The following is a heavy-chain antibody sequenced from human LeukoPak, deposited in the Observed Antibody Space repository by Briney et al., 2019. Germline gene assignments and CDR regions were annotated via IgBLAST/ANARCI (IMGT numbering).Heavy chain of an antibody. CDR1: VFTLRNHY. CDR2: IKQDENER. D-gene: IGHD3-10*01. CDR3: ARERGLGSYHSFDP. J-gene: IGHJ5*02. V-gene: IGHV3-7*01. Sequence: GGSLRLSCAVSVFTLRNHYMSGVPGAPGKALEWGANIKQDENERNYVDSVKGRFTISGDNAKNTMYLQMNSLRAEDTAVYYCARERGLGSYHSFDPWGQGTLVTVSS.